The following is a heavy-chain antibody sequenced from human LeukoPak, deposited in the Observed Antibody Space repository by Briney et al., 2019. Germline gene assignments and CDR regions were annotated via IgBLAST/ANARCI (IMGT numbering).Heavy chain of an antibody. CDR2: IYHSGST. CDR3: ARGPDSSGYYYFDY. D-gene: IGHD3-22*01. J-gene: IGHJ4*02. CDR1: GGSISSGDYY. V-gene: IGHV4-30-4*01. Sequence: PSETLSLTCTVSGGSISSGDYYWNWIRQPPGKGLEWIGYIYHSGSTHFNPSLKSRVTISVDTSKNQFSLKLSSVTAADTAVYFCARGPDSSGYYYFDYWGQGTLVTVSS.